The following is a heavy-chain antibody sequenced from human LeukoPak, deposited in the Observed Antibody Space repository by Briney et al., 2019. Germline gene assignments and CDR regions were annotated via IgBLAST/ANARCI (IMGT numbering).Heavy chain of an antibody. D-gene: IGHD2-15*01. CDR3: AKNGDRGAYCSGGTCYPYYYYYMDV. J-gene: IGHJ6*03. V-gene: IGHV3-23*01. CDR1: GLTFSNYG. Sequence: GGSLRLSCVASGLTFSNYGISWVRQAPGEGLEWVSAISSTGGTTYYADSVKGHFTISRDNSKNTVYLQMNSLSAEDTAVYYCAKNGDRGAYCSGGTCYPYYYYYMDVWGKGTTVTISS. CDR2: ISSTGGTT.